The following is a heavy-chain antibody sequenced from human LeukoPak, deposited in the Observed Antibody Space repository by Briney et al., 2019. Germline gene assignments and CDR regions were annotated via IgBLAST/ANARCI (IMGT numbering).Heavy chain of an antibody. Sequence: GGSLRLSCAASGFTVSSNYMSWVRQAPGKGLEWVSVIYSGGSTYYADSVKGRFTISRDNSKNTLYLQMNSLRAEDTAVYYCARDPQPLPPLYYYGMDVWGQGTTVTVSS. V-gene: IGHV3-66*01. J-gene: IGHJ6*02. CDR1: GFTVSSNY. CDR2: IYSGGST. CDR3: ARDPQPLPPLYYYGMDV. D-gene: IGHD2-21*02.